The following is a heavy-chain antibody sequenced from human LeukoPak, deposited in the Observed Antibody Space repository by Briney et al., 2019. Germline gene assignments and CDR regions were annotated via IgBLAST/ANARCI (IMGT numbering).Heavy chain of an antibody. D-gene: IGHD6-13*01. Sequence: GGSLRLSCAASGFTFSSYAMSWVRQAPGKGLEWVSAISGSGGTTYNADSVKGRFTISRDNSKNTLYLQMNSLRAEDTAVYYCAKEGGSSWGSFHYWGQGTLVTVSS. CDR3: AKEGGSSWGSFHY. V-gene: IGHV3-23*01. J-gene: IGHJ4*02. CDR2: ISGSGGTT. CDR1: GFTFSSYA.